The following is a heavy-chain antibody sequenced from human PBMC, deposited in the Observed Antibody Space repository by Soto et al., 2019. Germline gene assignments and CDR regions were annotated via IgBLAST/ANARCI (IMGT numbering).Heavy chain of an antibody. V-gene: IGHV3-9*01. CDR3: SKDTFYGSGTYYLFAD. J-gene: IGHJ4*02. D-gene: IGHD3-10*01. CDR2: ITWNSGTI. Sequence: EVRLVESGGGLVQPGRSLRLSCAASGFTFDDYAMHWVRQAPGKGLEWVSGITWNSGTIDYADSVKGRFTISRDNAKNSLYLQFNSLRAEDTALYYCSKDTFYGSGTYYLFADWGQGTLVTVSS. CDR1: GFTFDDYA.